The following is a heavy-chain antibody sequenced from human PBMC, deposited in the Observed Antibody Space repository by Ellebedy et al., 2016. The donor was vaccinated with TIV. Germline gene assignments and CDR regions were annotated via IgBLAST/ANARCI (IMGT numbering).Heavy chain of an antibody. V-gene: IGHV5-51*01. CDR1: GYSFTSYW. Sequence: GESLKISXKGSGYSFTSYWIGWVRQMPGKGLEWMGIIYPGDSDTRYSPSFQGQVTISADKSISTAYLQWSSLKASDTAMYYCARVFWSGYQYNWFDPWGQGTLVTVSS. D-gene: IGHD3-3*01. J-gene: IGHJ5*02. CDR3: ARVFWSGYQYNWFDP. CDR2: IYPGDSDT.